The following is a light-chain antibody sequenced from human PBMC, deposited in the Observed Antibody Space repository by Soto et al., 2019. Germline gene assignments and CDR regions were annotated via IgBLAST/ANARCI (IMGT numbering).Light chain of an antibody. Sequence: DIQMTQSPSTLSASVGDRVTITCRASRSISSWLSWYKHKPGKAPKLLIYDASNLESGVPSRFSGSGSGTEFTLTISSLQAEDFATYYCQQYSSSSRALGQGTTVEIK. CDR2: DAS. J-gene: IGKJ1*01. CDR3: QQYSSSSRA. CDR1: RSISSW. V-gene: IGKV1-5*01.